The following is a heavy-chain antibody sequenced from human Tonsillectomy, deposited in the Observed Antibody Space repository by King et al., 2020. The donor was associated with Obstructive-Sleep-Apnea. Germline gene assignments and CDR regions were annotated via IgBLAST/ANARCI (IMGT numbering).Heavy chain of an antibody. V-gene: IGHV1-2*02. Sequence: QLVQSGAEVKKPGASLTVSCKAVGYTFTAYYIHILRQAPGKGLEWVAWINPKTGYPKIAQNFQERASGTSDPSINTAYMELKNLKSDDTAVFYCARGVWGSSANYDAFDVWGQGTAVTVSS. CDR3: ARGVWGSSANYDAFDV. CDR1: GYTFTAYY. CDR2: INPKTGYP. D-gene: IGHD3-16*01. J-gene: IGHJ3*01.